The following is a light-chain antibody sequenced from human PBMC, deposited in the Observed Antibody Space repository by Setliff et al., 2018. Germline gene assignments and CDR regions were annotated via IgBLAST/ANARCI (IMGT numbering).Light chain of an antibody. V-gene: IGLV1-44*01. J-gene: IGLJ2*01. Sequence: QSVLAQPPSASGTPGQRVTISCSGTSSNIGSNAVNWYQQFPGTAPKLLIQTNNQRHVGVPDRFSGSKSGASASLAISGLQSGDEADYYCAVWDDNLNGPVFGGGTKVTVL. CDR1: SSNIGSNA. CDR2: TNN. CDR3: AVWDDNLNGPV.